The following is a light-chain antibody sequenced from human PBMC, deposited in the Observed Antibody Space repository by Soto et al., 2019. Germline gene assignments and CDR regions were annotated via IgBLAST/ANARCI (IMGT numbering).Light chain of an antibody. J-gene: IGKJ2*01. CDR2: ATS. CDR1: QSVSSTY. Sequence: EIVLTQSPGTLSLSPGERATLSCRASQSVSSTYFAWYQQKPGQAPRLLIFATSNKATGIPDRFSGSGSGTDFTLTISSLEPEDFAVYYCQEYGGSPLYAFGQGTKLEIK. CDR3: QEYGGSPLYA. V-gene: IGKV3-20*01.